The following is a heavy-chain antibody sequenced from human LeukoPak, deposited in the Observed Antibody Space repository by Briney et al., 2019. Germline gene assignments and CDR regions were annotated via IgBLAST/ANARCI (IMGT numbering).Heavy chain of an antibody. CDR3: ARGGDTAMAPFDY. CDR2: INHSGST. V-gene: IGHV4-34*01. D-gene: IGHD5-18*01. Sequence: SETLSLTCAAYGGSFSGYYWSWIRQPPGKGLEWIGEINHSGSTNYNPSLKSRVTISVDTSKNQFSLKLSSVTAADTAVYYCARGGDTAMAPFDYWGQGTLVTVSS. J-gene: IGHJ4*02. CDR1: GGSFSGYY.